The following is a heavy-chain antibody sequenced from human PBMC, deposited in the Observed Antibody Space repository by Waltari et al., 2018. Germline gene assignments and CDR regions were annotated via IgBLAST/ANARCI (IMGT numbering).Heavy chain of an antibody. J-gene: IGHJ4*02. CDR3: ASPYSGSFGTFDY. V-gene: IGHV1-69*04. CDR1: GGTFSSYA. CDR2: IIPILGIA. D-gene: IGHD1-26*01. Sequence: QVQLVQSGAEVKKPGSSVKVSCTASGGTFSSYAISWVRQAPGQGLEWMGGIIPILGIANYAQKFQGRVTITADESTSTAYMELSSLRSEDTAVYYCASPYSGSFGTFDYWGQGTLVTVSS.